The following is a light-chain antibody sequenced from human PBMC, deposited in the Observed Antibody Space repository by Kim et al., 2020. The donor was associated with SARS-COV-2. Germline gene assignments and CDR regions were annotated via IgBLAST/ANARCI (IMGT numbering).Light chain of an antibody. V-gene: IGKV3-11*01. CDR2: DAS. CDR1: QTVISY. CDR3: QQRSNWPPYT. J-gene: IGKJ2*01. Sequence: LSPGKRATLACRASQTVISYLAWYQQKPVQAPRLLIYDASNRATGIPARFSGSGSGTDFTLTISSLQPEDFAVYYCQQRSNWPPYTFGQGTKLEIK.